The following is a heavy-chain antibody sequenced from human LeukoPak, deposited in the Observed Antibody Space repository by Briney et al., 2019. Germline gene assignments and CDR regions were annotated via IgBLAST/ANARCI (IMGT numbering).Heavy chain of an antibody. CDR1: GGTFSSYA. V-gene: IGHV1-69*05. J-gene: IGHJ5*02. CDR3: ARWNKGHSGSYRNWFDP. D-gene: IGHD1-26*01. Sequence: ASVKVSCKASGGTFSSYAISWVRQAPGQGLEWMGGIIPIFGTANYAQKFQGRVTITTDESTSTAYMELSSLRSEDTAVYYCARWNKGHSGSYRNWFDPWGRGTLVTVSS. CDR2: IIPIFGTA.